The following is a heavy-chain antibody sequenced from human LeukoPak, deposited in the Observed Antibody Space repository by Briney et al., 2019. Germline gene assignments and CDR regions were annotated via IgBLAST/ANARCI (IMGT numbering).Heavy chain of an antibody. CDR2: IKSKTDGGTT. CDR1: GFTFSDYY. D-gene: IGHD1-26*01. CDR3: TTVVSGSYSPDY. J-gene: IGHJ4*02. Sequence: GGSLRLSCAASGFTFSDYYMSWVRQAPGKGLEWVGRIKSKTDGGTTDYAAPVKGRFTISRDDSKNTLYLQMNSLKTEDTAVHYCTTVVSGSYSPDYWGQGTLVTVSS. V-gene: IGHV3-15*01.